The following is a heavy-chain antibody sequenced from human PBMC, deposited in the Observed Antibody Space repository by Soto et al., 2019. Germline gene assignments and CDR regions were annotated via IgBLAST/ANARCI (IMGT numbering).Heavy chain of an antibody. CDR1: GFTFSSYG. D-gene: IGHD3-10*01. CDR3: AREKEMVRGGIFSRYYYYGMDV. CDR2: IWYDGSNK. V-gene: IGHV3-33*01. J-gene: IGHJ6*02. Sequence: GGSLRLSCAASGFTFSSYGMHWVRQAPGKGLEWVAVIWYDGSNKYYADSVKGRFTISRDNSKNTLYLQMNSLRAEDTAVYYCAREKEMVRGGIFSRYYYYGMDVWGQGTTVTVSS.